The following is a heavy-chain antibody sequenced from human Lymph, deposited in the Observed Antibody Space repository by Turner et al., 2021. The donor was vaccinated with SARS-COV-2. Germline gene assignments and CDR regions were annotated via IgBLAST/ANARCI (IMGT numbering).Heavy chain of an antibody. CDR3: AKGPYCSSTSCPTVGAFDI. Sequence: EVQLLESGGGLVQPGGSLRLSCAASGFTFSSYAMSWVRQAPGKVLQWVSTISGSGGSTYYADSVKGRFTISRDNSKNTLYLQMNSLRPEDTAVYYCAKGPYCSSTSCPTVGAFDIWGQGTMVTISS. CDR1: GFTFSSYA. V-gene: IGHV3-23*01. J-gene: IGHJ3*02. CDR2: ISGSGGST. D-gene: IGHD2-2*01.